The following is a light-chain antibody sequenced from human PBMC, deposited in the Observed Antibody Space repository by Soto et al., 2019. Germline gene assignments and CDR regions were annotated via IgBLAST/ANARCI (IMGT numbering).Light chain of an antibody. Sequence: QSALTQPASVSGSPGQSISISWTGPSSDVGDYISVSWFQQHPGKAPKLMIYEVSNRPSGVSNRFSGSKSANTASLTISGLQAEDEADYYCTSYTSSTTLYVFGTGTKLTAL. CDR2: EVS. CDR1: SSDVGDYIS. V-gene: IGLV2-14*01. J-gene: IGLJ1*01. CDR3: TSYTSSTTLYV.